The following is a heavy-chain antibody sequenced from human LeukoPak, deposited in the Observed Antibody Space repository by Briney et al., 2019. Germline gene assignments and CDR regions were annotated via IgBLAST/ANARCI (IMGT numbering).Heavy chain of an antibody. CDR3: ARDLVGGAFDI. CDR1: GFTFSSYA. Sequence: GGSLRLSCAASGFTFSSYAMTWVRQAPGKGLEWVSSISGSGDYTNYAGSVKGRFTISRDNSKNTLYLQMNSLRAEDTAVYYCARDLVGGAFDIWGQGTMVTVSS. D-gene: IGHD3-16*01. CDR2: ISGSGDYT. J-gene: IGHJ3*02. V-gene: IGHV3-23*01.